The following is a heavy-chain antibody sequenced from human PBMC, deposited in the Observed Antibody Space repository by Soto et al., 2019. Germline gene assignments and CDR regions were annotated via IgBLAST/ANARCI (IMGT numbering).Heavy chain of an antibody. CDR2: INAGNGNT. V-gene: IGHV1-3*01. CDR3: ARALTRILVVVVAAKTPPALGY. D-gene: IGHD2-15*01. Sequence: QVQLVQSGAEVKKPGASVKVSCKASGYTFTSYAMHWVRQAPGQRLEWMGWINAGNGNTKYSQKFQGRVTITRDTSASTAYMELSSLRSEDTAVYYCARALTRILVVVVAAKTPPALGYWGQGTLVTVSS. J-gene: IGHJ4*02. CDR1: GYTFTSYA.